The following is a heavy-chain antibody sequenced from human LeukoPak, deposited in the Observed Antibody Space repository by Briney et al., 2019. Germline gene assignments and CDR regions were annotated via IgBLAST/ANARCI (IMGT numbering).Heavy chain of an antibody. CDR1: GYSISSGYY. D-gene: IGHD3-10*01. CDR3: AREPGLWFGEGGGYFDY. CDR2: IYYSGST. J-gene: IGHJ4*02. V-gene: IGHV4-38-2*02. Sequence: SETLSLTCTVSGYSISSGYYWGWIRQPPGKGLEWIGSIYYSGSTYYNPSLKSRVTISVDTSKNQFSLKLSSVTAADTAVYYCAREPGLWFGEGGGYFDYWGQGTLVTVSS.